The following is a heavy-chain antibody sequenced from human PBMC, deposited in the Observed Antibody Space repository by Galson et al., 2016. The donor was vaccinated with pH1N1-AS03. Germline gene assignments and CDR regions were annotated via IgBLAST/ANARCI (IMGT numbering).Heavy chain of an antibody. Sequence: SLRLSCAASGFPFSGYSMNWVRQAPGKGLEWVSFIGTTSSSIYYADSVKGRFTISRDNAKNSLFLQMNSLRDEDTAVYYCARDGPPQGISVAGSFDFWGQGTLVTVSS. J-gene: IGHJ4*02. D-gene: IGHD6-19*01. CDR1: GFPFSGYS. V-gene: IGHV3-21*01. CDR3: ARDGPPQGISVAGSFDF. CDR2: IGTTSSSI.